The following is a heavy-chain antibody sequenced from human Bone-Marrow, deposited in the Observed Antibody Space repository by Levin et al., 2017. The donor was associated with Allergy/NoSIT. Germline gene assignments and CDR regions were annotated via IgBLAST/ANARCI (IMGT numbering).Heavy chain of an antibody. CDR3: ARCERSLYNWFDS. V-gene: IGHV1-69*13. CDR2: VIPVFGAT. J-gene: IGHJ5*01. Sequence: ASVKVSCKAPEGTLTTHAISWVRRAPGQGLEWMGGVIPVFGATNYPQKFQGRVSITADESASTVYLELNSLTSEDTAVYYCARCERSLYNWFDSWGQGTLV. D-gene: IGHD3-10*01. CDR1: EGTLTTHA.